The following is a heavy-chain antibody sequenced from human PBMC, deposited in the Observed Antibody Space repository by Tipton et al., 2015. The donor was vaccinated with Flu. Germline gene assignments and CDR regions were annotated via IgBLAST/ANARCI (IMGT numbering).Heavy chain of an antibody. CDR1: GYSFTNYW. V-gene: IGHV5-51*03. CDR2: IYPGDSDT. J-gene: IGHJ6*02. CDR3: VRLYCSGGSCYSGYVYNYYNMDV. D-gene: IGHD2-15*01. Sequence: QLVQSGAEVKKPGESLKISCEGSGYSFTNYWIGWVRQMPGKGLEWMGIIYPGDSDTRYSPSFQGQVTISADKSISSAYLQWSSLKASDTAMYYCVRLYCSGGSCYSGYVYNYYNMDVWGQGTTVTVSS.